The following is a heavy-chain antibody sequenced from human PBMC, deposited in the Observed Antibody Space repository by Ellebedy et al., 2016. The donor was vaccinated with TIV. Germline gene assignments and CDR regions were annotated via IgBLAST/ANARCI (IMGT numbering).Heavy chain of an antibody. D-gene: IGHD3-10*01. J-gene: IGHJ6*02. Sequence: GESLKISCAASGFTFSSYGMHWVRQAPGKGLEWVAVIWYDGNNKYYADSVKGRFTISRDNSKNTLYLQMNSLRAEDTAVYYCAREPMVRGVIRRGYAMDVWGQGTTVTVSS. CDR3: AREPMVRGVIRRGYAMDV. CDR1: GFTFSSYG. V-gene: IGHV3-33*01. CDR2: IWYDGNNK.